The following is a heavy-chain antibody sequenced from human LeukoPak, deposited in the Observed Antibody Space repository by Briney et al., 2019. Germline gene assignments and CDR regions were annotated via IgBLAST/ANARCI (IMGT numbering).Heavy chain of an antibody. Sequence: PSETLSLTCTVSGGSISSSSYYWGWIRQPPGKGLECIGNIYSSGTTYYNPSLKSRVIISIDTSKSQFSLRLSSVTAADTAVYYCVQNIPGTIEHWGQGTLVTVSS. D-gene: IGHD1-7*01. V-gene: IGHV4-39*01. CDR3: VQNIPGTIEH. J-gene: IGHJ1*01. CDR1: GGSISSSSYY. CDR2: IYSSGTT.